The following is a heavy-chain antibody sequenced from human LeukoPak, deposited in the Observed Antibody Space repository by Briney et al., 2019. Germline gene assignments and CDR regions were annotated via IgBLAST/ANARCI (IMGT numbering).Heavy chain of an antibody. V-gene: IGHV3-74*01. CDR1: GFNFNDNY. CDR2: INPDGSTT. CDR3: ATLTVGATRHY. Sequence: PGGSLRLSCEASGFNFNDNYLYWVRQPPGEGLVWVSRINPDGSTTAYADSVKGRFTISRDNAKNALYLQMRTLRAEDTAVYYCATLTVGATRHYWGQGTLVTVSS. J-gene: IGHJ4*02. D-gene: IGHD1-26*01.